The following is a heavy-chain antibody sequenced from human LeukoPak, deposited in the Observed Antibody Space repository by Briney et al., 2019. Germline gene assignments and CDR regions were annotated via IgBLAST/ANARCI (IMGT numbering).Heavy chain of an antibody. CDR3: ARGGGSYLRHYYYYYMDV. D-gene: IGHD1-26*01. Sequence: PSETLSLTCTISGGSISSSSYYWGWIRQPPVKGLEWIGSIYYSGSTYYNPSLKSRVTISVDTSKNQFSLKLSSVTAADTAVYYCARGGGSYLRHYYYYYMDVWGKGTTVTVSS. CDR2: IYYSGST. J-gene: IGHJ6*03. V-gene: IGHV4-39*07. CDR1: GGSISSSSYY.